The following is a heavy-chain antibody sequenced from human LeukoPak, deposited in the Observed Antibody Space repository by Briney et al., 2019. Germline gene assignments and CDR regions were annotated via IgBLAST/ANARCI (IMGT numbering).Heavy chain of an antibody. D-gene: IGHD2/OR15-2a*01. CDR1: GFTFCSYG. CDR3: ANLDPPYSTSYYDY. CDR2: IWYGGSNK. Sequence: SGGSLRLSCAASGFTFCSYGMHWVRQAPGKGLEWVAVIWYGGSNKYYADSVKGRFTISRDNSKNTLYLQMNSLRAEDTAVYYCANLDPPYSTSYYDYWGQGTLVTVSS. V-gene: IGHV3-33*08. J-gene: IGHJ4*02.